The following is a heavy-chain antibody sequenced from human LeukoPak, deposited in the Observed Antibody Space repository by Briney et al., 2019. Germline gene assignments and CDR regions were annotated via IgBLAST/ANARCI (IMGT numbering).Heavy chain of an antibody. CDR3: ARVLPYSSFFDY. J-gene: IGHJ4*02. V-gene: IGHV4-59*01. Sequence: SETLSLTCTVSGGSISSYYWSWIRQPPGKGLEWIGYIYYSGSTNYNPSLKSRVTISVDTSKNQFSLKLSSVTAADTAVYYCARVLPYSSFFDYWGQGTLVTVSS. CDR2: IYYSGST. D-gene: IGHD6-6*01. CDR1: GGSISSYY.